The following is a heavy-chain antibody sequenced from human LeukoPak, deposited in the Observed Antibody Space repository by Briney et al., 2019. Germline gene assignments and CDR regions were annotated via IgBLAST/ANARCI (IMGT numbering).Heavy chain of an antibody. D-gene: IGHD2-15*01. Sequence: GGSLRLSCAASGFTVSSNYMSWVRQAPGKGLEGVSVIYSGGSTYYADSVKGRFTISRDNPKNTLYLQMNSLRAEDTAVYYCTRRCGGSCFYAFDIWGQGTMVTVSS. CDR2: IYSGGST. V-gene: IGHV3-66*01. CDR3: TRRCGGSCFYAFDI. CDR1: GFTVSSNY. J-gene: IGHJ3*02.